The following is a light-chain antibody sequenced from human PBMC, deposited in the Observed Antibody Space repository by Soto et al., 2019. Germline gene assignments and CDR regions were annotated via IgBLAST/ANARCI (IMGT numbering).Light chain of an antibody. J-gene: IGLJ2*01. V-gene: IGLV4-69*01. CDR1: SGHRTYA. Sequence: QLVLTQSPSASASLGASVKLTCTLSSGHRTYAIAWHQQRPEKGPRYLMKINTDGTHTKADGIPDRFSGSSSGAEHYLTISSLQSEDEADYYCQTWATGIGIFGGGTQLTVL. CDR3: QTWATGIGI. CDR2: INTDGTH.